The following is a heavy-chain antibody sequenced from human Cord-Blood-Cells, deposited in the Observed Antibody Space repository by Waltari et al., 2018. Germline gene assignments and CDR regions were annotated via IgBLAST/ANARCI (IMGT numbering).Heavy chain of an antibody. CDR2: IYYSGST. J-gene: IGHJ3*02. CDR3: ARDSGRI. V-gene: IGHV4-59*01. D-gene: IGHD6-25*01. CDR1: GGSISRYY. Sequence: QVQLQESGPGLVKPSETLSLTGPGSGGSISRYYWSWIRQPPGKGLEWIGYIYYSGSTNYNPSLKSRVTISVDTSKNQFSLKLSSVTAADTAVYYCARDSGRIWGQGTMVTVSS.